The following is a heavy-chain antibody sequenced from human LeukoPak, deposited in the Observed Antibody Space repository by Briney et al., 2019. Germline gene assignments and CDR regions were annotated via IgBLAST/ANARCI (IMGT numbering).Heavy chain of an antibody. Sequence: GGSLRLSCAASGFSFSDYYMSWIRQAPGKGLEWVSWVSFISSPGNTTYYADSVKGRFTISRDNAKNSLYLQMNSLRAEDTAVYYCARDFRALTEITMVRGSWFDPWGQGTLVTVSS. V-gene: IGHV3-11*04. CDR2: ISSPGNTT. CDR3: ARDFRALTEITMVRGSWFDP. D-gene: IGHD3-10*01. J-gene: IGHJ5*02. CDR1: GFSFSDYY.